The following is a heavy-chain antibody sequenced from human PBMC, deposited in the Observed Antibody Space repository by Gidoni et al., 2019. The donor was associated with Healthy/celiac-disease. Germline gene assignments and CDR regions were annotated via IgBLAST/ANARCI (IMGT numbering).Heavy chain of an antibody. J-gene: IGHJ4*02. CDR3: AREAPNYYDSSGYYFDY. CDR1: GFPFSSYS. CDR2: ISSSSSTI. Sequence: EVQLVESGGGLVQPGGSMRLPCSASGFPFSSYSMNWVRQAPGKGLEWVSYISSSSSTIYYADSVKGRFTISRDNAKNSLYLQMNSLRDEDTAVYYCAREAPNYYDSSGYYFDYWGQGTLVTVSS. V-gene: IGHV3-48*02. D-gene: IGHD3-22*01.